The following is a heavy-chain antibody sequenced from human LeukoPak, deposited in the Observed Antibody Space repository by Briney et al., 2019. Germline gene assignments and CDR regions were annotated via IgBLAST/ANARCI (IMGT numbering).Heavy chain of an antibody. CDR2: IYTSGST. J-gene: IGHJ4*02. CDR1: GGSISSGSYY. D-gene: IGHD3-9*01. Sequence: KSSETLSLTCTVSGGSISSGSYYWSWIRQPAGKGLEWIGRIYTSGSTNYNPSLKSRVTISVDTSKNQFSLKLSSVTAADTAVYYCARVSRYFLRYFDYWGQGTLVTVSS. CDR3: ARVSRYFLRYFDY. V-gene: IGHV4-61*02.